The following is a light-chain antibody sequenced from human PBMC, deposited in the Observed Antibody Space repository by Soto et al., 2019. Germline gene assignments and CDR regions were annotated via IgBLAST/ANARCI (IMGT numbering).Light chain of an antibody. CDR3: QQYYRPWT. Sequence: DIVMTQSPDSLAVSLGERATINCKSSQSVLYSSNNKNYLAWYQQKPGQPPKLLIYWASTRVSGVPDRFSGSGSGTDFTHTISSLQAEDVAVYYCQQYYRPWTFGQGTKVEIK. J-gene: IGKJ1*01. CDR2: WAS. CDR1: QSVLYSSNNKNY. V-gene: IGKV4-1*01.